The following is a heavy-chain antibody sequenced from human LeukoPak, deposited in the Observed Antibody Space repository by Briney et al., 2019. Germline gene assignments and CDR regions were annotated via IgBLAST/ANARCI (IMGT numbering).Heavy chain of an antibody. D-gene: IGHD6-13*01. CDR2: IKQDGSEK. CDR3: ASSSSSWTLWGPYYYYYGMDV. V-gene: IGHV3-7*01. Sequence: PGGSLRLSCAASGFTFSSYWMSWVRQAPGKGLEWVANIKQDGSEKYYVDSVKGRFTISRDNAKNSLYLQVNSLRAEDTAVYYCASSSSSWTLWGPYYYYYGMDVWGQGTTVTVSS. J-gene: IGHJ6*02. CDR1: GFTFSSYW.